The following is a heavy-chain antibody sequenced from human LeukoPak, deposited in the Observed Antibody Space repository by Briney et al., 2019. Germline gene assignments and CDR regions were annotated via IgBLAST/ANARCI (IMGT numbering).Heavy chain of an antibody. CDR3: ARNGYYDSSGYYYYDY. Sequence: GASVKVSCKASGYTFTSYGISWVRQAPGQGLEWMGWISAYYGNTNYAQKLQGRVTMTTDTSTSTAYMELRSLRSDDTAVYYCARNGYYDSSGYYYYDYWGQGTLVTVSS. V-gene: IGHV1-18*01. CDR1: GYTFTSYG. CDR2: ISAYYGNT. D-gene: IGHD3-22*01. J-gene: IGHJ4*02.